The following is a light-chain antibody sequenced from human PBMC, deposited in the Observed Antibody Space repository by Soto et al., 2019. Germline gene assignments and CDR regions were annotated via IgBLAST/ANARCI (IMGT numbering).Light chain of an antibody. CDR1: QSVDYY. V-gene: IGKV3-11*01. CDR3: QQRSNWPLT. J-gene: IGKJ4*01. Sequence: EIVLTQSPATPSLSPGDRATLSCRASQSVDYYLAWYQQKPGQAPRLLIYAASNRATGTPARFSGSGSGTDFTLAISSLEPEDFAVYYCQQRSNWPLTFGGGTKV. CDR2: AAS.